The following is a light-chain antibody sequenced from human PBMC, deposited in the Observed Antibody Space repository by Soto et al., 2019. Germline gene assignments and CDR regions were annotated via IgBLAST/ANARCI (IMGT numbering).Light chain of an antibody. J-gene: IGKJ2*01. CDR2: AAS. CDR3: QQANSSPYT. CDR1: QGIAGW. Sequence: DIQMTQSPSSVSASVGDRITITCRASQGIAGWLAWYQQKPGKAPTLLIYAASSLQSGVPSRFSGSESGTDFTLTIISLQPEDFATYYVQQANSSPYTFGQGTKREIK. V-gene: IGKV1-12*02.